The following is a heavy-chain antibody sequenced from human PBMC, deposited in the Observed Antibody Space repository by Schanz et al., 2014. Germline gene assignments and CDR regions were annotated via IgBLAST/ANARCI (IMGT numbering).Heavy chain of an antibody. CDR3: ARGIGGYGANNYFDY. CDR2: ISASGGST. CDR1: GFTFNSYA. V-gene: IGHV3-23*01. J-gene: IGHJ4*02. Sequence: VQLLESGGGLVQPGGSLRLSCAASGFTFNSYAMTWVRQAPGKGLEWVSTISASGGSTYYADSVKGRFTISRDNSKNTLYLQMNTLRAEDTAVYSCARGIGGYGANNYFDYWGQGTLVTVSS. D-gene: IGHD5-12*01.